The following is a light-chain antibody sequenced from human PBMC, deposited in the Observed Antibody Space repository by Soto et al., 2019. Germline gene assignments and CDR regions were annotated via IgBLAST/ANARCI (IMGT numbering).Light chain of an antibody. CDR2: GAS. V-gene: IGKV3-15*01. Sequence: IVMTQSPATLSLSPGDRATLSCRASQSFSSNLAWYQQKPGQAPRLLIYGASTRATDIPPRFSGSGSGTEFTLTISSLQSEDFAVYYCQQYNEWPRTFGQGTRREIK. J-gene: IGKJ5*01. CDR3: QQYNEWPRT. CDR1: QSFSSN.